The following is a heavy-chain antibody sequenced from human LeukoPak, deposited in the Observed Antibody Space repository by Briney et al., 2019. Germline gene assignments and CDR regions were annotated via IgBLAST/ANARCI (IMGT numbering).Heavy chain of an antibody. CDR1: GFTFDDYA. V-gene: IGHV3-9*03. D-gene: IGHD1-14*01. Sequence: GRSLRLSCAASGFTFDDYAMHWVRQAPGKGLEWVSGISWNSGSIGYADSVKGRFTISRDNAKNSLYLQMNSLRAEDMALYHCAKGGAEPYFDYWGQGTLVTVSS. CDR2: ISWNSGSI. J-gene: IGHJ4*02. CDR3: AKGGAEPYFDY.